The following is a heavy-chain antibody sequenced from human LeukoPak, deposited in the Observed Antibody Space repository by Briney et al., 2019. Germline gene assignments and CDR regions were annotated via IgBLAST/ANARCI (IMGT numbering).Heavy chain of an antibody. Sequence: SSETLSLTCTVSGGSISVISYFWAWIRQPPGKGLEWIGSVTYSGSIYYNPSLKSRVTMSEDTSNNQFSLNLTSLTAAGTAVYYCARHVAVAGNWFAPWGRGTLVTVSS. CDR1: GGSISVISYF. CDR3: ARHVAVAGNWFAP. V-gene: IGHV4-39*01. J-gene: IGHJ5*02. D-gene: IGHD6-19*01. CDR2: VTYSGSI.